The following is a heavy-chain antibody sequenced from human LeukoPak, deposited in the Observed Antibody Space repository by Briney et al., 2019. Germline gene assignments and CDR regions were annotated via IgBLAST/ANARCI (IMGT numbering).Heavy chain of an antibody. D-gene: IGHD3-22*01. CDR2: IYYSGST. V-gene: IGHV4-30-4*08. Sequence: SETLSLTCTVSGGSISSGDYYWSCIRQPPGKGLEWIGYIYYSGSTYYNPSLKSRVTISVDTSKNQFSLKLSSVTAADTAVYYYARETYYDSSGYYIIDYWGQGTLVTVSS. CDR3: ARETYYDSSGYYIIDY. J-gene: IGHJ4*02. CDR1: GGSISSGDYY.